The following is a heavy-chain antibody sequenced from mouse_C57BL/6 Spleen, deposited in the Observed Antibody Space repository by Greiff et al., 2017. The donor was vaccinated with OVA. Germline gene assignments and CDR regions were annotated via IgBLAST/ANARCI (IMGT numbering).Heavy chain of an antibody. V-gene: IGHV10-1*01. J-gene: IGHJ1*03. CDR3: VREGFIRTYFDV. Sequence: EVKLVESGGGLVQPKGSLKLSCAASGFSFNTYAMNWVRQAPGKGLEWVARIRSKSNNYATYYADSVKDRFTISRDDSESMLYLQMNNLKTEDTAMYYCVREGFIRTYFDVWGTGTTVTVSS. CDR2: IRSKSNNYAT. D-gene: IGHD1-1*01. CDR1: GFSFNTYA.